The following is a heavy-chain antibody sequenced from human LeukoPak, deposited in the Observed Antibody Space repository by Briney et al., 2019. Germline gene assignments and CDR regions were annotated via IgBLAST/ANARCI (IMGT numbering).Heavy chain of an antibody. CDR1: GYTFTGYY. CDR2: INPNSGGT. CDR3: ARVWGPGLGWLSQYPDY. D-gene: IGHD3-9*01. V-gene: IGHV1-2*02. Sequence: VASVKVSCKASGYTFTGYYMHWVRQAPGQGLEWMGWINPNSGGTNYAQKLQGRVTMTTDTSTSTAYMELRSLRSDDTAVYYCARVWGPGLGWLSQYPDYWGQGTLVTVSS. J-gene: IGHJ4*02.